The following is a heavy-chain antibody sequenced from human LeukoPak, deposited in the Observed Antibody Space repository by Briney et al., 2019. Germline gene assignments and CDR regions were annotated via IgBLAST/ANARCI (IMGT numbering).Heavy chain of an antibody. V-gene: IGHV3-30*02. CDR2: LRYDGSTA. D-gene: IGHD1-26*01. J-gene: IGHJ4*02. CDR3: AKDPYGGTYPSYFDY. Sequence: GGSLSLSCAASGYTFSSYDMICVRQAPGKGLDWVAFLRYDGSTAFYEDSVKGRFTISRDSSKNTLYLQMNSLTPADTAIYYCAKDPYGGTYPSYFDYSDQGTLVTVST. CDR1: GYTFSSYD.